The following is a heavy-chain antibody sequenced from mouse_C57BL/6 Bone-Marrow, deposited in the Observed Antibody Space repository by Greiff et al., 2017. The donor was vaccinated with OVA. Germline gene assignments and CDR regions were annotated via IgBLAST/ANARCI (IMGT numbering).Heavy chain of an antibody. CDR2: IGSGGST. Sequence: VQLQQSGPGLVQPSQSLSITCTVSGFSLTSYGVHWVRQSPGKGLEWLGVIGSGGSTDYNAAFISRLSISKDNSKSQVFFKMNSLQADDTAIYYCASSSYDWYFDVWGTGTTVTVSS. CDR1: GFSLTSYG. J-gene: IGHJ1*03. D-gene: IGHD1-1*01. V-gene: IGHV2-2*01. CDR3: ASSSYDWYFDV.